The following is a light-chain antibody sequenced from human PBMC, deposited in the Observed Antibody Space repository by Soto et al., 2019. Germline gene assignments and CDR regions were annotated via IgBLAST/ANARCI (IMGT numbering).Light chain of an antibody. CDR1: SSDVGNYNY. Sequence: QSALTQPASVSGSPGQSITIYCTGTSSDVGNYNYVSWYQQHPGKAPKLMIYEVSNRPSGVSNRFSGSKSGSTASLTISGLQAEDEADYYCNSYTSSRSWVFGGWTKLTVL. J-gene: IGLJ3*02. V-gene: IGLV2-14*01. CDR3: NSYTSSRSWV. CDR2: EVS.